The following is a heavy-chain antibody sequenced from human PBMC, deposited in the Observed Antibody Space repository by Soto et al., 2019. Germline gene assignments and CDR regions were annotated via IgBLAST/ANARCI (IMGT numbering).Heavy chain of an antibody. D-gene: IGHD2-2*02. Sequence: QVQLVESGGGVVQPGRSLRLSCAASGFTFSSYAMHWVRQAPGKGLKWVAVISYDGSNKYYADSVKGRFTISRDKSKNSLYLQMNSLRAEDTAVYYCARDPDIVLVPAAIQGWFDPWGQGTLVTVSS. CDR1: GFTFSSYA. CDR3: ARDPDIVLVPAAIQGWFDP. CDR2: ISYDGSNK. J-gene: IGHJ5*02. V-gene: IGHV3-30-3*01.